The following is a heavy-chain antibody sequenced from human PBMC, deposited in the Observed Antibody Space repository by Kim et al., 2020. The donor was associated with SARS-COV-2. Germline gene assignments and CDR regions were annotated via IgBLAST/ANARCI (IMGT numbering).Heavy chain of an antibody. CDR3: ARVPGYCSGGSCYSFWFDP. CDR2: IHHSGST. D-gene: IGHD2-15*01. CDR1: GDSISRGDYY. J-gene: IGHJ5*02. V-gene: IGHV4-30-4*08. Sequence: SETLSLTCIVSGDSISRGDYYWSWIRQPPGKGLEWIGYIHHSGSTHYSPSLTGRLVISVDTSENHFSLNLRSVTAADTAVYYCARVPGYCSGGSCYSFWFDPWGQGTLVTVSS.